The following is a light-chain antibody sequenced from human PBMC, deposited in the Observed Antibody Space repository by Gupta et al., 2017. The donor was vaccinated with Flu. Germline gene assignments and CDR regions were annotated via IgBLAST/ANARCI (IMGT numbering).Light chain of an antibody. CDR1: QRRVDGDGITV. CDR2: LGS. V-gene: IGKV2-30*01. Sequence: VALRPPASRSCRAGQRRVDGDGITVLTWFQQRPGQSPRRLIYLGSHRDSGVPDTFSGSGSGTDFALKISRVEAEDVGVYCCRQWAPWPRAFGEGTKVEIK. CDR3: RQWAPWPRA. J-gene: IGKJ1*01.